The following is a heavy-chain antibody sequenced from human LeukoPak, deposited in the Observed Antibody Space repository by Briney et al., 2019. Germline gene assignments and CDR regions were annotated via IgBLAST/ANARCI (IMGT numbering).Heavy chain of an antibody. CDR3: ARGGFHHGFDI. Sequence: GGSLRLSCAASGFTFSSYGMHWVRQAPGKGLEWVAAISYDGSDEHYADSVKGRFTISRDNSRDTLYLQMNSLRAEDTAVYYCARGGFHHGFDIWGQGTMVTVSP. CDR2: ISYDGSDE. J-gene: IGHJ3*02. D-gene: IGHD3-22*01. V-gene: IGHV3-30-3*01. CDR1: GFTFSSYG.